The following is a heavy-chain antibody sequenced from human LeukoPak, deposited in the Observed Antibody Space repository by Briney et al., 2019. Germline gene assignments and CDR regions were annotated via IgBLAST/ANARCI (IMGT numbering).Heavy chain of an antibody. V-gene: IGHV1-46*01. D-gene: IGHD2-21*02. CDR1: GYTFTSYY. J-gene: IGHJ3*02. Sequence: ASVKVSCKASGYTFTSYYMHWVRQAPGQGLEWMGIINPSGGSTSYAQKFQGRVTMTRDMSTSTVYMELSSLRSEDTAVYYCARHIVVVTTSDNAFDIWGQGTMVTVSS. CDR3: ARHIVVVTTSDNAFDI. CDR2: INPSGGST.